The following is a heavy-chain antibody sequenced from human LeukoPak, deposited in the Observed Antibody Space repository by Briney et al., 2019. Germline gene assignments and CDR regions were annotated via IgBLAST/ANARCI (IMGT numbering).Heavy chain of an antibody. Sequence: SETLSLTCTVSGGSISSYYWSWIRQPPGKGLEWIGYIYYSGNTNYNPSLKSRVTISVDTSKNQFSLKLSSVTAADTAVYYCARHLEAGSSSWFDPWGQGTLVTVSS. CDR2: IYYSGNT. D-gene: IGHD3-10*01. CDR3: ARHLEAGSSSWFDP. V-gene: IGHV4-59*08. CDR1: GGSISSYY. J-gene: IGHJ5*02.